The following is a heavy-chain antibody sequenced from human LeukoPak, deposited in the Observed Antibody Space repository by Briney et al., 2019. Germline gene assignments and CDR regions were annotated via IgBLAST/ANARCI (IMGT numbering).Heavy chain of an antibody. V-gene: IGHV4-34*01. Sequence: TSETLSLTCAVYGGSFSGYYWSWIRQPPGKGLEWIGEINHSGSTNYNPSLESRVTISVDTSKNQFSLKLSSVTAADTAVYYCARGFRPFDYWGQGTLVTVSS. CDR1: GGSFSGYY. J-gene: IGHJ4*02. CDR3: ARGFRPFDY. CDR2: INHSGST.